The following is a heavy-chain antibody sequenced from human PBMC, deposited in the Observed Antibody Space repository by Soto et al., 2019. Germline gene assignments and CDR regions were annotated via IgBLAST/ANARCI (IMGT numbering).Heavy chain of an antibody. CDR3: AVEFSGSWTDAFDI. CDR2: IIPIFGTA. Sequence: RXSVKVWCKAASGAFGSDAISWVRQAPGQGLEWMGGIIPIFGTANYAQKFQGRVTITADESTSTAYMELSSLRSEDTAVYYCAVEFSGSWTDAFDIWGQGTMVTV. J-gene: IGHJ3*02. CDR1: SGAFGSDA. D-gene: IGHD6-13*01. V-gene: IGHV1-69*13.